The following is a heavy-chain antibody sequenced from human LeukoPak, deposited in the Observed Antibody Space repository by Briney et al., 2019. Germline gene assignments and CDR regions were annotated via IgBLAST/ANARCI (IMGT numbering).Heavy chain of an antibody. CDR1: GAGSISSISYF. D-gene: IGHD2/OR15-2a*01. J-gene: IGHJ4*02. V-gene: IGHV4-39*07. CDR2: ISDSGTT. CDR3: ARGSMGALYDH. Sequence: SETLSLTCIVSGAGSISSISYFWGWIRQPPGKGLEWIGSISDSGTTYYNPSLKSRVTISLDRSKNEFFLNLRSVTAADTAMYFCARGSMGALYDHWGQGILVTVSS.